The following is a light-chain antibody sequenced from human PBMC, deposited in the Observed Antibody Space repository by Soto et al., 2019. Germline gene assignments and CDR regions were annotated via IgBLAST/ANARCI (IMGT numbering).Light chain of an antibody. CDR2: GAS. CDR3: QPYVTSLTT. CDR1: QSVTSNY. V-gene: IGKV3-20*01. J-gene: IGKJ1*01. Sequence: EIVCTQSPGTLSLSPGERATLSCGASQSVTSNYLAWYQQKPGQAPRLLIFGASIRVRGIPDRFIGSGSGTDFTLTISRLEPEDFAVYYCQPYVTSLTTFGQGTKVDIK.